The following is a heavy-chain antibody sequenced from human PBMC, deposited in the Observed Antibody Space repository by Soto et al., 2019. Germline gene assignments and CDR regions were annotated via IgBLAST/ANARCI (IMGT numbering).Heavy chain of an antibody. CDR2: INHSGST. Sequence: SETLSLTCAVYGGSFSGDYWSWIRQPPGKGLEWIGEINHSGSTNYNPSLKSRVTISVDTSKNQFSLKLSSVTAADTAVYYCARETAMVYYYFDYWGQGTLVTVSS. CDR1: GGSFSGDY. V-gene: IGHV4-34*01. D-gene: IGHD5-18*01. CDR3: ARETAMVYYYFDY. J-gene: IGHJ4*02.